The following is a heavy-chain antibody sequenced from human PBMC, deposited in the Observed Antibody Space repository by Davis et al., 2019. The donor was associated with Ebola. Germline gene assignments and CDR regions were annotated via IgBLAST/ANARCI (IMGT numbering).Heavy chain of an antibody. CDR3: ARGQNAYYYDSSGYPMGGYYYYGMDV. Sequence: PGGSLRLSCAASGFTFSSYGMHWVRQAPGKGLEWVAVISYDGSNKYYADSVKGRFTISRDNSKNTLYLQMNSLRAEDTAVYYCARGQNAYYYDSSGYPMGGYYYYGMDVWGQGTTVTVSS. J-gene: IGHJ6*02. D-gene: IGHD3-22*01. V-gene: IGHV3-30*03. CDR2: ISYDGSNK. CDR1: GFTFSSYG.